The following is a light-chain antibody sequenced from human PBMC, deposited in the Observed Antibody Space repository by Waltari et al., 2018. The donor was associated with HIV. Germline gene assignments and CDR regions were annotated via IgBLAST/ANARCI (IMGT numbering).Light chain of an antibody. CDR2: DVS. CDR3: CAYAGSTTYVI. Sequence: QSALTQPASVSGSPGQSITISCTGTSSDVGGYNLVSWYQQHPGKARKLMIYDVSKRPSGVSNRFSGSKSGNTASLNIAGLQAEDEAEYYCCAYAGSTTYVIFGGGTKLTVL. V-gene: IGLV2-23*02. CDR1: SSDVGGYNL. J-gene: IGLJ2*01.